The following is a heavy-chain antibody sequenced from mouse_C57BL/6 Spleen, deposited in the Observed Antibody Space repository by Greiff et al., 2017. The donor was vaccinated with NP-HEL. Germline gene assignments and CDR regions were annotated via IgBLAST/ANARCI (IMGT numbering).Heavy chain of an antibody. CDR2: IYPRSGNT. V-gene: IGHV1-81*01. J-gene: IGHJ3*01. Sequence: QVQLKQSGAELARPGASVTLSCKASGYTFTSYGISWVKQRTGQGLEWIGEIYPRSGNTYYNEKFKGKATLTADQSSRTAYMELRSLASEDSAVYFWASGAYYGSSYVWFACWGQGTLVTVA. CDR3: ASGAYYGSSYVWFAC. D-gene: IGHD1-1*01. CDR1: GYTFTSYG.